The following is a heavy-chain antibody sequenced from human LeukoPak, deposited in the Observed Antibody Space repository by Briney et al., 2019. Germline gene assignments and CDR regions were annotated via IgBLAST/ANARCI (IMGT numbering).Heavy chain of an antibody. Sequence: SETLSLTCAVYGGSFSGYYWSWIRQPPGKGLEWIGEINHSGSTNYNPPLKSRVTISVDTSKNQFSLKLSSVTAADTAVYYCARGKQRSEQQLFEWLLPQSNWFDPWGQGTLVTVSS. CDR2: INHSGST. CDR1: GGSFSGYY. J-gene: IGHJ5*02. D-gene: IGHD3-22*01. CDR3: ARGKQRSEQQLFEWLLPQSNWFDP. V-gene: IGHV4-34*01.